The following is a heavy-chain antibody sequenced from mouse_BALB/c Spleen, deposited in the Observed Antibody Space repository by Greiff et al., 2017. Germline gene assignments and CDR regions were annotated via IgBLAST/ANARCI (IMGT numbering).Heavy chain of an antibody. V-gene: IGHV14-3*02. J-gene: IGHJ4*01. CDR2: IDPENGNT. D-gene: IGHD2-3*01. Sequence: VQLQQSGAELVKPGASVKLSCTASGFNIKDTYMHWVKQRPEQGLEWIGRIDPENGNTKYDPKFQGKAPITADTSSNTAYLQLSSLTSEDTAVYYGDGLYDGYDDDYAMDDWGQGTSVTVSS. CDR1: GFNIKDTY. CDR3: DGLYDGYDDDYAMDD.